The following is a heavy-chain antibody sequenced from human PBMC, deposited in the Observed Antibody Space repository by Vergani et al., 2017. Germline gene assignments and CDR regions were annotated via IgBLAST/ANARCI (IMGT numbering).Heavy chain of an antibody. D-gene: IGHD6-13*01. Sequence: EVQLVESGGGLVKPGGSLRLSCAASGFTFSNAWMSWVRQAPGKGLEWVGRIKSKTDGGTTDYAAPVEGRFTISRDDSKNTLYLQMNSLKTEDTAVYYCTTEYSGQDFDYWGQGTLVTVSS. CDR3: TTEYSGQDFDY. V-gene: IGHV3-15*01. CDR2: IKSKTDGGTT. CDR1: GFTFSNAW. J-gene: IGHJ4*02.